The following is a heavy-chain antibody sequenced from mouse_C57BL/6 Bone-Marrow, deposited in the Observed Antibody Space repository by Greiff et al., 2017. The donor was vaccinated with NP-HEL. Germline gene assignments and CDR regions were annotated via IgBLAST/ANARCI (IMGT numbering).Heavy chain of an antibody. CDR3: TTAEGCDVRDYAMDY. J-gene: IGHJ4*01. Sequence: EVKLQESGEGLVKPGGSLKLSCAASGFTFSSYAMSWVRQTPEKRLEWVAYISSGGDYIYYADTVKGRFTISRDNARNTLYLQMSSLKYEDTAMYYCTTAEGCDVRDYAMDYWGQGTSVTVSS. V-gene: IGHV5-9-1*02. CDR2: ISSGGDYI. CDR1: GFTFSSYA.